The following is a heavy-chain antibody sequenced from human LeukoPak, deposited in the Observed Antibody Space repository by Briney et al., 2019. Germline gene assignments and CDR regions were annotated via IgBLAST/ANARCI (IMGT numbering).Heavy chain of an antibody. V-gene: IGHV4-59*08. J-gene: IGHJ4*02. D-gene: IGHD2-15*01. CDR3: ARRGYCSGASCYSFDF. CDR1: GGSISSYY. Sequence: SETLSLTCTVSGGSISSYYWSWIRQPPGKGLEWIGDIYYSGSTNYNPSLKSRVTISVDTSKNQFSLKLSSVTAADTAVYYCARRGYCSGASCYSFDFWGQGTLVTVSS. CDR2: IYYSGST.